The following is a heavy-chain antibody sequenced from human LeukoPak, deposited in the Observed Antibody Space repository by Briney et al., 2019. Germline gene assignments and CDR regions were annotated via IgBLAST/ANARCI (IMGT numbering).Heavy chain of an antibody. J-gene: IGHJ4*02. V-gene: IGHV3-30*02. CDR3: ARVQPDFWSGYWDY. Sequence: PEGSLRLSCAASGFTFRSYGMHWVRQAPGKGLEWVAFIRNDGSNQYYADSVKGRFTISRDNAKNSLYLQMNSLRAEDTAVYYCARVQPDFWSGYWDYWGQGTLVTVSS. CDR2: IRNDGSNQ. D-gene: IGHD3-3*01. CDR1: GFTFRSYG.